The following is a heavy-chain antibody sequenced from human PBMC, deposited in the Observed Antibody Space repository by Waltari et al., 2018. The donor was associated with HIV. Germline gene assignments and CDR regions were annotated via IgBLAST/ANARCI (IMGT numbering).Heavy chain of an antibody. CDR3: ARERPNYYDSSDSPSISWYFDI. V-gene: IGHV4-61*02. J-gene: IGHJ2*01. D-gene: IGHD3-22*01. Sequence: QVQLQESGPGLVKPSQTLSLTCTVSGDSISSGSYYWSWIRQPAGKGLEWIGRLYSSGTTNYNPSLKSRVTISVDTSKNQFSLNMSSVTAADTAVYYCARERPNYYDSSDSPSISWYFDIWGRGTLVTVSS. CDR1: GDSISSGSYY. CDR2: LYSSGTT.